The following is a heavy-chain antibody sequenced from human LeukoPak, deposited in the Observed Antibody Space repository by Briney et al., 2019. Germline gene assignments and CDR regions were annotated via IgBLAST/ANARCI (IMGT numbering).Heavy chain of an antibody. V-gene: IGHV3-21*01. J-gene: IGHJ4*02. D-gene: IGHD6-13*01. CDR3: ARSIAAAGAATWLVSDY. CDR1: GFTFSSYS. CDR2: ISSSSSYI. Sequence: GGSLRLSCAASGFTFSSYSMNWVRQAPGKGLEWVSSISSSSSYIYYADSVKGRFTISRDNSKNTLYLQMNSLRAEDTAVYYCARSIAAAGAATWLVSDYWGQGTLVTVSS.